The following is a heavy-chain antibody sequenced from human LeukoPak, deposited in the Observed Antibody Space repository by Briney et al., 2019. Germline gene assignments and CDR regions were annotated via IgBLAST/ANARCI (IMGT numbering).Heavy chain of an antibody. CDR1: RFTFTDYY. J-gene: IGHJ4*02. CDR3: ARETSRRYNWNYASARDPKPFDY. Sequence: ASVKVSCKASRFTFTDYYMLWVRQAPGEGLEWMGWINPKSGGTKYAQKFQGRVIMTGDTSISTVYMELSRLRSDDTAIYYCARETSRRYNWNYASARDPKPFDYWGQGTLVTVSS. CDR2: INPKSGGT. V-gene: IGHV1-2*02. D-gene: IGHD1-7*01.